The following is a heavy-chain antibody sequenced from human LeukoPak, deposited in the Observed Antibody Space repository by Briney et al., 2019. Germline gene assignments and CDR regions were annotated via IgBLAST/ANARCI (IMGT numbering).Heavy chain of an antibody. CDR1: GFTFSSYA. CDR3: ARDRHHRFGELFP. V-gene: IGHV3-64*04. D-gene: IGHD3-10*01. Sequence: GGSLRLSCSASGFTFSSYAMHWVRQAPGKGLEYVSAISSNGGSTYYADSVKGRFTISRDNAKNSLYLQMNSLRAEDTAVYYCARDRHHRFGELFPWGQGTRVTVSS. J-gene: IGHJ4*02. CDR2: ISSNGGST.